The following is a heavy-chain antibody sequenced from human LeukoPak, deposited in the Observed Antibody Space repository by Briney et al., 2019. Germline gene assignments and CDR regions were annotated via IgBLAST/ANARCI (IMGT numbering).Heavy chain of an antibody. V-gene: IGHV4-59*08. CDR3: ARSAYTGDAFDI. Sequence: SEALSLTCTVSGDSISSYYWSWIRQSPGKGLEWIGYVYYRGSTNYNPSLKSRVTISVDTSKNQFSLKLSSVTAADTAVYYCARSAYTGDAFDIWGQGTMVTVSS. CDR1: GDSISSYY. D-gene: IGHD3-16*01. J-gene: IGHJ3*02. CDR2: VYYRGST.